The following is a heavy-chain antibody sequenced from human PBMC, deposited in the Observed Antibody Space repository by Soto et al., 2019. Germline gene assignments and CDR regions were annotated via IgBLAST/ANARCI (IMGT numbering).Heavy chain of an antibody. CDR3: ASGSGSYLEGAFDI. CDR2: ISSSSSYI. Sequence: GSLRLSCAASGFTFSSYSMNWVRQAPGKGLEWVSSISSSSSYIYYADSVKGRFTISRDNAKNSLYLQMNSLRAEDTAVYYCASGSGSYLEGAFDIWGQGTMVTVSS. CDR1: GFTFSSYS. V-gene: IGHV3-21*01. D-gene: IGHD1-26*01. J-gene: IGHJ3*02.